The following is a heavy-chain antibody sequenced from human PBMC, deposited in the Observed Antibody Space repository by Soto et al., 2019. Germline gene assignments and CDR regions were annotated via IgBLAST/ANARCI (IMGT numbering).Heavy chain of an antibody. V-gene: IGHV4-34*01. Sequence: QVQLQQWGAGLLKPSETLSLTCAVYGGSFSGYYWSWIRQPPGKGLEWIGEIKHSGSTNYNPSRKSRVTISVDTSKNQFPLTLSFVAAADTAVYYCARGRSGTVTTGLGFDHWGKGTLVTASS. J-gene: IGHJ4*02. CDR3: ARGRSGTVTTGLGFDH. CDR1: GGSFSGYY. D-gene: IGHD4-17*01. CDR2: IKHSGST.